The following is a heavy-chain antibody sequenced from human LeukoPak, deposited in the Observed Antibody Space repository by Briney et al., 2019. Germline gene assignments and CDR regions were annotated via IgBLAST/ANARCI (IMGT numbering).Heavy chain of an antibody. V-gene: IGHV3-49*05. CDR3: TRDPSPLYYYDSSGYYYGI. Sequence: KAGGSLRLSCTGSGFTFRDYGMNWLRQAPGKGLEWVGFIRSKAYGGTTEYAASVKGRFTISRDDSKDIAHLQMNSLKIEDTAVYYCTRDPSPLYYYDSSGYYYGIWGQGTLVTVSS. J-gene: IGHJ4*02. CDR2: IRSKAYGGTT. CDR1: GFTFRDYG. D-gene: IGHD3-22*01.